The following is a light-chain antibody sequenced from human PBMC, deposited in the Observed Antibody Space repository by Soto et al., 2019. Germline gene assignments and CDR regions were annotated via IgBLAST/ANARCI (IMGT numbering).Light chain of an antibody. Sequence: AIQLTQSPSSLSASVGDRVTITCRASQGISSALAWYQQKPGKARKLLIYDASSLESGVPSRFSGSGSGTDFTLTISSLQPEDFATYYCQQFNSYPQAFGQGTKLEIK. V-gene: IGKV1-13*02. J-gene: IGKJ2*01. CDR3: QQFNSYPQA. CDR1: QGISSA. CDR2: DAS.